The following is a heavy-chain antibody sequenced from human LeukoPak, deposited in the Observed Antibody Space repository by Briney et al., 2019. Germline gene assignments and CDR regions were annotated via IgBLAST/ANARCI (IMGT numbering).Heavy chain of an antibody. J-gene: IGHJ4*02. Sequence: GGSLRLSCAASGFTFSTYAMSWLRQAPGKGLERVSGISGSGGSTYYADSVKGRFTISRDNSKNTLDLQMNSLRAEDTAVYYCAKDVFRAYGDWTLYYFDYWGQGTLVTVSS. CDR2: ISGSGGST. V-gene: IGHV3-23*01. D-gene: IGHD4-17*01. CDR3: AKDVFRAYGDWTLYYFDY. CDR1: GFTFSTYA.